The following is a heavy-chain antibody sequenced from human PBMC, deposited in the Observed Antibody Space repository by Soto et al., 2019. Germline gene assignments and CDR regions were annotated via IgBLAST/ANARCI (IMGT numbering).Heavy chain of an antibody. CDR1: GYTFNDYF. D-gene: IGHD6-19*01. Sequence: GASVKVSCKASGYTFNDYFIHWMRQAPGQGLEWMGWINPNTGATKYAYEFRGRVTLTRDSSISTTYMDLRSLRSDDTAVYYCARDDSSGHDYWGQGNVVTVSS. J-gene: IGHJ4*02. CDR2: INPNTGAT. CDR3: ARDDSSGHDY. V-gene: IGHV1-2*07.